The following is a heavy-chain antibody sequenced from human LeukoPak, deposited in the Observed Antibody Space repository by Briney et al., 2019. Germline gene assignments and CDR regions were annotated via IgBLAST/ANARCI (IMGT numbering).Heavy chain of an antibody. D-gene: IGHD1-26*01. Sequence: SETLSLTCTVSGFSVSSVYYWGWIRQPPGKGLEWIGSIYRSGSTYYNPSLKSRVTISVDTSKNQFSLKLSSVTAADTAVYYCARRAFGSGSSGRAPFDYWGQGTLVTVSS. CDR2: IYRSGST. CDR3: ARRAFGSGSSGRAPFDY. CDR1: GFSVSSVYY. V-gene: IGHV4-38-2*02. J-gene: IGHJ4*02.